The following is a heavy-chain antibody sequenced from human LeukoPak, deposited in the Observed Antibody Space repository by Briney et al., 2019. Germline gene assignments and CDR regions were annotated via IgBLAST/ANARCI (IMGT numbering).Heavy chain of an antibody. Sequence: PGGSLRLSSVASGFTFSNYGMHWVRQAPGKGLEWVADIWYDGSNKYYADSVKGRFTISRDNSKSTLYLQMNSLRVEDTAVYYCAREASGYSSSPYFDYWGQGTLVTDSS. CDR3: AREASGYSSSPYFDY. V-gene: IGHV3-33*01. D-gene: IGHD6-6*01. CDR2: IWYDGSNK. J-gene: IGHJ4*02. CDR1: GFTFSNYG.